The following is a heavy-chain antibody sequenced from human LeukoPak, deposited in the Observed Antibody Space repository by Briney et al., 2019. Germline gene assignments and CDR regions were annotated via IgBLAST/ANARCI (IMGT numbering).Heavy chain of an antibody. V-gene: IGHV3-21*01. CDR3: ARGSSDVPTDY. CDR1: GFTFSSYE. D-gene: IGHD2-2*01. CDR2: ITNTSSYI. Sequence: PGGSLRLSCAASGFTFSSYEMNWVRQAPGKGLEWVSSITNTSSYIYYAASVKGRFTISRDNTKNSLFLQMNSLRAEDTAIYYCARGSSDVPTDYWGQGTLVTVSS. J-gene: IGHJ4*02.